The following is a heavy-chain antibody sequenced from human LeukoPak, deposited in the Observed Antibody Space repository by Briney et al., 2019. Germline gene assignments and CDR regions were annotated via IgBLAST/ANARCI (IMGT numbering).Heavy chain of an antibody. J-gene: IGHJ4*02. V-gene: IGHV3-48*03. D-gene: IGHD5-24*01. CDR3: ARRVEMARFLGY. Sequence: GGSLRLSCAASGFTFSSYEMNWVRQAPGKGLEWVSYISSRGNTIYYADSVKGRFTISRDNAKNSLYLQMTSLRAEDTAVYYCARRVEMARFLGYWGQGTLVTVSS. CDR1: GFTFSSYE. CDR2: ISSRGNTI.